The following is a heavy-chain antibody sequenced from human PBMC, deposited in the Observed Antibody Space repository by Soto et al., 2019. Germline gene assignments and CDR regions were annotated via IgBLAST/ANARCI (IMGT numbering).Heavy chain of an antibody. D-gene: IGHD3-3*01. V-gene: IGHV3-23*01. J-gene: IGHJ4*02. Sequence: GGSLRLSCAASGFPFSSYAMSWVRQAPGKGLEWVSAISGSGGSTYYADSVKGRFTISRDNSKNTLYLQMNSLRAEDTAVYYCAKDNKKGYYDFWRGSGCPDYWGQGT. CDR3: AKDNKKGYYDFWRGSGCPDY. CDR2: ISGSGGST. CDR1: GFPFSSYA.